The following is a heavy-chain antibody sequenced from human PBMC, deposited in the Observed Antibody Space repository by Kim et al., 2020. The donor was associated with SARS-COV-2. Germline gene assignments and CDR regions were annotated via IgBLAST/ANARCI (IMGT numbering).Heavy chain of an antibody. CDR3: SRGLRRGGYDSPPGY. CDR2: INHSGST. V-gene: IGHV4-34*01. Sequence: SETLSLTCAVYGGSFSGYYWSWIRQPPGKGLEWIGEINHSGSTIYNPSLKSRLTITADTSKNQSSRKLSSVIAADTAVYYCSRGLRRGGYDSPPGYWSQGTLVTVSS. CDR1: GGSFSGYY. D-gene: IGHD5-12*01. J-gene: IGHJ4*02.